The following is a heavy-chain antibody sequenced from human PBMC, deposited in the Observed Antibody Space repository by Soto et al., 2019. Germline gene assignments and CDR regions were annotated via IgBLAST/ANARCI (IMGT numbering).Heavy chain of an antibody. Sequence: QITLKESGPTLVKPTQTLTLTCTFSGFSLTTSGVAVGWIRQPPGKALEWLALISGSDDKRYRPSLNSRLTITKYTSKNQVVLTMTNMDPVDTATYDCAHRQPALLAFDYWGQGTLVTVSS. CDR1: GFSLTTSGVA. D-gene: IGHD2-21*01. V-gene: IGHV2-5*01. J-gene: IGHJ4*02. CDR2: ISGSDDK. CDR3: AHRQPALLAFDY.